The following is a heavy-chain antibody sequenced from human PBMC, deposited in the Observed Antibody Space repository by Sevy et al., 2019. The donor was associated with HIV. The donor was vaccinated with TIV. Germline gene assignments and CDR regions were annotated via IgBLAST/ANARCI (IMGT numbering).Heavy chain of an antibody. V-gene: IGHV1-2*06. J-gene: IGHJ5*02. Sequence: ASVKVSCKASGYNFYIHWVRQAPGQGLEWMGRVTPNSGATSYAQKFQDRVAMTMDTYINKAYIELSGLKSDDTAIYYGAGQSLGWYNWFDPWGQGPLVTVSS. CDR3: AGQSLGWYNWFDP. CDR1: GYNFY. D-gene: IGHD6-19*01. CDR2: VTPNSGAT.